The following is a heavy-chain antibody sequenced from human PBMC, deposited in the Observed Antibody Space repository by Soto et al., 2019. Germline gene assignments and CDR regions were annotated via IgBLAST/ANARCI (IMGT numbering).Heavy chain of an antibody. V-gene: IGHV4-38-2*01. CDR1: CFFISSGNY. D-gene: IGHD2-15*01. CDR3: ARARWYDAFDV. J-gene: IGHJ3*01. Sequence: SETLSLTCAVSCFFISSGNYWGWIRKPPGEGLEWIGSIFHGGNTYYNPSLKSRVTISVDMSKNQFSLKLNSVTAADTAVYYCARARWYDAFDVWGQGTVVTVSS. CDR2: IFHGGNT.